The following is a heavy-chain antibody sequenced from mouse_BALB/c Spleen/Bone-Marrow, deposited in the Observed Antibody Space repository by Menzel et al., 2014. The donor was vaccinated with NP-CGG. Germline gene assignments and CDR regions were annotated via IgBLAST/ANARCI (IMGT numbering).Heavy chain of an antibody. D-gene: IGHD1-1*01. CDR2: IYPGNVNT. J-gene: IGHJ4*01. Sequence: QVQLQQSGPELVKPGASVRISCTASGYTFTSYFLHWVKQRPGQGLEWIGWIYPGNVNTKYNEKFKGKATLTADKSSSTAYMQLSSLTSEASAVYFCARWVVGRGYAMDYWGQGTSVTVSS. CDR1: GYTFTSYF. V-gene: IGHV1S56*01. CDR3: ARWVVGRGYAMDY.